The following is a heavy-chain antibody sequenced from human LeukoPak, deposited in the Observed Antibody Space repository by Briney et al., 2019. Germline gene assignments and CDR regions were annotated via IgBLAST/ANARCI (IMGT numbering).Heavy chain of an antibody. J-gene: IGHJ4*02. D-gene: IGHD3-9*01. CDR2: IIPILGIA. CDR1: GGTFSSYA. Sequence: SVKVSCTASGGTFSSYAISWVRQAPGQGLEWMGRIIPILGIANYAQKFQGRVTITADKSTSTAYMELSSLRSEDTAVYYCARDPLRYFDWPLGYFDYWGQGTLVTVYS. CDR3: ARDPLRYFDWPLGYFDY. V-gene: IGHV1-69*04.